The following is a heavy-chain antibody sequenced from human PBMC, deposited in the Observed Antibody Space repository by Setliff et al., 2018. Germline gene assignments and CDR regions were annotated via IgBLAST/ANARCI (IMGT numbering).Heavy chain of an antibody. CDR1: GFTFSRHW. CDR2: IKEDESDK. D-gene: IGHD1-26*01. Sequence: PGGSLRLSCVASGFTFSRHWMSWVRQAPGKGLEWVANIKEDESDKYFLDSVKGRFTISRDNAKNSLYLQMNSLRAEDTALYYCAKGLHPSIVGATYPDYWGQGTLVTVSS. J-gene: IGHJ4*02. CDR3: AKGLHPSIVGATYPDY. V-gene: IGHV3-7*03.